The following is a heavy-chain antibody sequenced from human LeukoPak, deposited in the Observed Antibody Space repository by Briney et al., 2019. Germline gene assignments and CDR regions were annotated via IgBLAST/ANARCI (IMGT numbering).Heavy chain of an antibody. D-gene: IGHD6-13*01. CDR2: IHPTGANK. CDR3: AKDPSTLTSADDY. J-gene: IGHJ4*02. CDR1: GFTFSAYG. V-gene: IGHV3-23*01. Sequence: PGGTLTLSCAGSGFTFSAYGISWVRQAPGKGLEWVSTIHPTGANKHYADSVNGRFTISRDNSKNTVYVQMSSLRAEVTAIYYCAKDPSTLTSADDYWGQGTLVTVSS.